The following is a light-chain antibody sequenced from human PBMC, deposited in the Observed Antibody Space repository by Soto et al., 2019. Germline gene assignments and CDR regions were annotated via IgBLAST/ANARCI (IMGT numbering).Light chain of an antibody. CDR2: DAS. V-gene: IGKV2D-29*01. J-gene: IGKJ5*01. CDR1: QSLLYSDGKTY. Sequence: DVVVTQTPLSLSVTPGQPASMSCKSSQSLLYSDGKTYLYWYLQRPGQPPQLLLYDASNRFSGVPDRFSGSESGTDFTLKISRVEAEDVGVYYCMQRTHVPITFGQGTRLEIK. CDR3: MQRTHVPIT.